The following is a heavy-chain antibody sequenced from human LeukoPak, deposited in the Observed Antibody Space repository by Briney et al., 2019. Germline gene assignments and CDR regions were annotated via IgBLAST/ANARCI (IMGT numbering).Heavy chain of an antibody. J-gene: IGHJ4*02. CDR2: IRYDGSNK. CDR3: AKDTLTRKGYDY. V-gene: IGHV3-30*02. Sequence: GGSLRLSCAASGFTFSSYGMHWVRQAPGKGLEWVAFIRYDGSNKYDADSVKGRFTISRDNSKNTLYLQMNSLRAEDTAVYYCAKDTLTRKGYDYWGQGTLVTVSS. D-gene: IGHD2-15*01. CDR1: GFTFSSYG.